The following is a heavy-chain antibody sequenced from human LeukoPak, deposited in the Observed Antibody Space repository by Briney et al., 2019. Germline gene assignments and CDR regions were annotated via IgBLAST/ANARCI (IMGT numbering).Heavy chain of an antibody. J-gene: IGHJ3*02. CDR2: IYYSGST. CDR1: GGSMNNRDYY. V-gene: IGHV4-30-4*01. Sequence: PSETLSLTCTVSGGSMNNRDYYWSWIRQPPGKGLEWLGYIYYSGSTYYNPSLKSRITISEDTPKNQFSLKLKSVTAADTAVYYCASGDHAFDIWGQGTMVTVSS. D-gene: IGHD3-10*01. CDR3: ASGDHAFDI.